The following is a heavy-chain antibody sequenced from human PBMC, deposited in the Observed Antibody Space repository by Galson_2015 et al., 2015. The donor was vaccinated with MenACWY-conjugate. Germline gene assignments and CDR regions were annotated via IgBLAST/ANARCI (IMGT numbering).Heavy chain of an antibody. CDR1: GFTFSSYA. Sequence: SLRLSCAASGFTFSSYAMSWVRQAPGKGLEWVSSISSSSSYIYYADSVKGRFTISRDNAKNSLYLQMNSLRAEDTAVYYCARDPFASSSWFGYWGQGTLVTVSS. J-gene: IGHJ4*02. D-gene: IGHD6-13*01. V-gene: IGHV3-21*01. CDR2: ISSSSSYI. CDR3: ARDPFASSSWFGY.